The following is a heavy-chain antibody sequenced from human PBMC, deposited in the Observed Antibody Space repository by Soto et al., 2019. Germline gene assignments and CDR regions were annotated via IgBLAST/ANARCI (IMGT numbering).Heavy chain of an antibody. CDR2: INHSGST. D-gene: IGHD2-2*01. J-gene: IGHJ5*02. Sequence: SETLSLPCAVYGGSFSGYYWSWIRQPPGKGLEWIGEINHSGSTNYNPSLKSRVTISVDTSKNQFSLKLSSVTAADTAVYYCASRRSVVVTAAIWDWFDPWGQGTLVTVSS. CDR1: GGSFSGYY. V-gene: IGHV4-34*01. CDR3: ASRRSVVVTAAIWDWFDP.